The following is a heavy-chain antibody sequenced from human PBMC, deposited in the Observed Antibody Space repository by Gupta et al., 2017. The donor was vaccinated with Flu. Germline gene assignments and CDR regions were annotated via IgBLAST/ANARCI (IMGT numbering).Heavy chain of an antibody. CDR1: GFTFDDYA. V-gene: IGHV3-9*01. CDR3: AKDMAVFTFVIVGAGPIDY. CDR2: ISGNSGSI. D-gene: IGHD1-26*01. J-gene: IGHJ4*02. Sequence: EVQLVESGGGLVQPGRSLRLSCAASGFTFDDYAMPLVRQAPGKGLEWVSGISGNSGSIGYADSVKGRFTISRDNAKNSLYLQMNSLRAEDTALYYCAKDMAVFTFVIVGAGPIDYWGQGTLVTVSS.